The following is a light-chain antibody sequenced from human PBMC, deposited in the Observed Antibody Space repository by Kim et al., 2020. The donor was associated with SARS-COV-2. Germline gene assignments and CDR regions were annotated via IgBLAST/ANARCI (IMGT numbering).Light chain of an antibody. CDR1: KLEDSY. Sequence: SVPPEKTAITTWARDKLEDSYAFCNQQKPRQSPLVVIYQDAKRPSGIPERFSGSSAGNPTTLTISGTQPMDEDDYYCQTWDSSTAIFGGGTQLTVL. CDR2: QDA. V-gene: IGLV3-1*01. J-gene: IGLJ2*01. CDR3: QTWDSSTAI.